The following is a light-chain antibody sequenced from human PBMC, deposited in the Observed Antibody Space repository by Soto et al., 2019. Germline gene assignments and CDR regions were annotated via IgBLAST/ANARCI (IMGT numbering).Light chain of an antibody. CDR3: QQYGSAPWT. CDR1: QSVSSSY. V-gene: IGKV3-20*01. J-gene: IGKJ1*01. CDR2: GAS. Sequence: EMVLTQSPGTLSLSPGERATLSCRASQSVSSSYLAWYQQKPGQAPRPLIYGASSRAIGIPDRFSGSGSGTDFTLTISRLEPEDFAVYYCQQYGSAPWTFGQGTKLEIK.